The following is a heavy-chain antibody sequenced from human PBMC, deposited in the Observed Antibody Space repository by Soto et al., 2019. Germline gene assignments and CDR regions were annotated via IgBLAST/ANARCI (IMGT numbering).Heavy chain of an antibody. CDR3: AREPGYSSSWGAFDI. V-gene: IGHV1-3*01. CDR2: INAGNGNT. D-gene: IGHD6-13*01. Sequence: QVQLVQSGAEVKKPGASVKVSCKASGYTFTSYAMHWVRQAPGQRLEWMGWINAGNGNTKYSQKFQGRVTITRDTSASTAYMELSSLRSEDTAVYYCAREPGYSSSWGAFDIWGQGTMVTVSS. J-gene: IGHJ3*02. CDR1: GYTFTSYA.